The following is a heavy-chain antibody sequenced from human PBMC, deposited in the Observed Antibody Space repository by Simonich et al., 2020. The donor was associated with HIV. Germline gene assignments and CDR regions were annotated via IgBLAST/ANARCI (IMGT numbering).Heavy chain of an antibody. D-gene: IGHD1-7*01. Sequence: EFQLVQSGAEVKKPGATVKISCKVSGYTFINYYMHWVHKAPGKGLERMGLVETEDGETIYAEKFQSRVTITADTSTDTAYMELSSLRSDDTAVYYCAAVELGHWGQGTLVTVSS. CDR1: GYTFINYY. V-gene: IGHV1-69-2*01. CDR2: VETEDGET. CDR3: AAVELGH. J-gene: IGHJ4*02.